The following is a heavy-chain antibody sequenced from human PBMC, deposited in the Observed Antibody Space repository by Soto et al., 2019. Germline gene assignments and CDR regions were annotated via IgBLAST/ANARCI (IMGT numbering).Heavy chain of an antibody. J-gene: IGHJ4*02. CDR1: GFTFSRHW. V-gene: IGHV3-7*01. CDR3: ARGGNYDFDH. D-gene: IGHD1-7*01. CDR2: IKEDGSEE. Sequence: EVHLVESGGGWVQPGGSLRLSCVASGFTFSRHWMSWVRQGPGKGLGWVANIKEDGSEEYYVDSVKGRFTISRDNAKNSLFLQMDSLRVEDMAVYYCARGGNYDFDHWGQGTLVTVSS.